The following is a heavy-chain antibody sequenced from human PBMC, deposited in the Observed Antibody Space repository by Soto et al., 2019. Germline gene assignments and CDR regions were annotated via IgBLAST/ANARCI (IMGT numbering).Heavy chain of an antibody. CDR3: ARVRGVATIVFYHGMDV. CDR1: SATITKYY. V-gene: IGHV4-59*12. J-gene: IGHJ6*02. CDR2: THHSGSI. Sequence: HSETLSLPCTVASATITKYYWGWVRQAPGRGLEWIGFTHHSGSICYSPSLKSRVTMSVDPSKNQFSLKLSSVTAADTAVYYCARVRGVATIVFYHGMDVWGQGTTVTVSS. D-gene: IGHD5-12*01.